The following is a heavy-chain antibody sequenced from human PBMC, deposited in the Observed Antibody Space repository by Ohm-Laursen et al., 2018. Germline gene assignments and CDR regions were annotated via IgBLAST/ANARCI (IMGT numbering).Heavy chain of an antibody. CDR3: ARGTWIQLWLTPFDY. D-gene: IGHD5-18*01. V-gene: IGHV4-34*01. Sequence: SDTLSLTWAVYGGSFSGYYWSWIRQPPGKGLEWIGEINHSGSTNYNPSLKSRVTISVDTSKNQFSLKLSSVTAADTAVYYCARGTWIQLWLTPFDYWGQGTLVTVSS. CDR1: GGSFSGYY. J-gene: IGHJ4*02. CDR2: INHSGST.